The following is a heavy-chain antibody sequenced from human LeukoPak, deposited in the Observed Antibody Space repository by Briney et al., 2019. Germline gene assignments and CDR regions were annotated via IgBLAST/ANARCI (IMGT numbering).Heavy chain of an antibody. CDR1: GVTVSNTY. CDR2: IHSGGST. V-gene: IGHV3-53*01. Sequence: GGSLRLSCATSGVTVSNTYVSWDRQAPGKGLEWVSVIHSGGSTYYADSVKGRFTMSKDNSKNTYYLQMNSLRVEDTAVYHCARDHISSGWCVGFDYWGQGTLVTVSS. J-gene: IGHJ4*02. CDR3: ARDHISSGWCVGFDY. D-gene: IGHD6-19*01.